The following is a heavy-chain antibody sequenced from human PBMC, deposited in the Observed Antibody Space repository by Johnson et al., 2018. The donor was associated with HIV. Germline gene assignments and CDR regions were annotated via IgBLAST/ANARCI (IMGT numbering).Heavy chain of an antibody. CDR2: ISGSAIST. D-gene: IGHD2-8*02. CDR3: VRDTEREAFDI. CDR1: GFTFSSYA. J-gene: IGHJ3*02. Sequence: VQLVESGGDLVQPGGSLRLSCAASGFTFSSYAMSWVRQAPGKGLEWVSAISGSAISTYYADSVKGRFTISRDNSKNTLYLQMNSLRAEDTAVYYCVRDTEREAFDIWGQGTMVTVSS. V-gene: IGHV3-23*04.